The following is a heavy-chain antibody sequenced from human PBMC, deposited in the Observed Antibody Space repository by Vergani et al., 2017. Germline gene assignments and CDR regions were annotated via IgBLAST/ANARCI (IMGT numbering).Heavy chain of an antibody. J-gene: IGHJ6*03. Sequence: EVLLVESGGGLVQPGESLRLSCTASGFTFSDFWMTWVRQAPGKGLEWVANIKQDGSEKYYVDSVKGRFTISRDNAKNSLYLQMNSLRAEDTAVYYCARDLADIVVVXAARVWYYYYYMDVWGKGTTVTVSS. V-gene: IGHV3-7*01. CDR2: IKQDGSEK. CDR3: ARDLADIVVVXAARVWYYYYYMDV. CDR1: GFTFSDFW. D-gene: IGHD2-2*01.